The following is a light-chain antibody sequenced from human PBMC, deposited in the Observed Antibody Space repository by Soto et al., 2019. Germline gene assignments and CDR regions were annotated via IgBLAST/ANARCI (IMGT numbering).Light chain of an antibody. CDR3: QQYNNWRWT. J-gene: IGKJ1*01. V-gene: IGKV3-15*01. CDR1: QSVGSN. CDR2: GAS. Sequence: EIVMTQTPATLSVSAGGRATLSCRASQSVGSNFAWFQQRPGQAPRLLIYGASTRAAGVSARFSGSGSGPEFTLTINSLQSEDSAVYYCQQYNNWRWTFGQGTMADIK.